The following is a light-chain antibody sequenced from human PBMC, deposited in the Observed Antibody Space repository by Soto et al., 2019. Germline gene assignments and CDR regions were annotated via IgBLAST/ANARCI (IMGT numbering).Light chain of an antibody. CDR2: KVS. V-gene: IGKV2-30*01. CDR3: MQNIHWPWT. CDR1: QSLEFSDGDTY. Sequence: DVVWTQSPLSLPVALGQPASISCRSSQSLEFSDGDTYLNWFYQRPGQSPRRLIYKVSKRASGVPDRFSGSGSGTDFTLKISRVEAEDVGVYFCMQNIHWPWTFGQGTKVDIK. J-gene: IGKJ1*01.